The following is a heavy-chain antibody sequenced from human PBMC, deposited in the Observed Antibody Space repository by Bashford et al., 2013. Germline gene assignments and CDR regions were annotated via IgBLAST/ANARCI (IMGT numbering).Heavy chain of an antibody. V-gene: IGHV1-18*01. Sequence: ASVKVSCKASGGTFSSYGISWVRQAPGQGLEWMGWTSAYNGNTNYAQRFQGRLTMTTDTSTSTAYMDLKSLTSDDTAVYYCARGRSGVIDYWGQGTLVTVSS. CDR2: TSAYNGNT. J-gene: IGHJ4*02. D-gene: IGHD3-10*01. CDR1: GGTFSSYG. CDR3: ARGRSGVIDY.